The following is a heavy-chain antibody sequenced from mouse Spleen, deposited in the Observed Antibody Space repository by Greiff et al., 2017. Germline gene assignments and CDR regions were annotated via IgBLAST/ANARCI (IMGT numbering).Heavy chain of an antibody. CDR3: ARQFYGSSPHWYFDV. D-gene: IGHD1-1*01. V-gene: IGHV5-9-2*01. Sequence: EVKLMESGGGLVKPGGSLKLSCAASGFTFSSYGMSWVRQTPEKRLEWVATISGGGSYTYYPDSVKGRFTISRDNAKNNLYLQMSSLRSEDTALYYCARQFYGSSPHWYFDVWGAGTTVTVSS. J-gene: IGHJ1*01. CDR1: GFTFSSYG. CDR2: ISGGGSYT.